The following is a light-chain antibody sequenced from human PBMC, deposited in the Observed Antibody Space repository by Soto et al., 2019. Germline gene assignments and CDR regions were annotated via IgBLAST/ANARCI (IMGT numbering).Light chain of an antibody. CDR1: SSDVGSYNL. CDR2: EGS. CDR3: CSYAGSSTYV. Sequence: QLVLTQPASVSGSPGQSITISCTGTSSDVGSYNLVSWYQQHPGKAPKVMIYEGSKRPSGVSNRFSGSKSDNTASLTISGLQAGDEADYYCCSYAGSSTYVFGSGTKLTVL. J-gene: IGLJ1*01. V-gene: IGLV2-23*01.